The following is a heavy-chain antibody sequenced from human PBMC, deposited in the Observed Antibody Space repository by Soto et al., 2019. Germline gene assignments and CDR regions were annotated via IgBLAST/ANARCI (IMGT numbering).Heavy chain of an antibody. V-gene: IGHV1-3*01. Sequence: QVQLVQSGAEVKKPGASVKVSCKASGYTFTSYAMHWVRQAPGQSLDWMGWINAGNGSTKYSQKFQGRVTITRDTSANTAYMELSSLRSEDTPVYYCARTSLVPAVMVAWFAPWGQGTLVTVSS. D-gene: IGHD2-2*01. CDR2: INAGNGST. CDR1: GYTFTSYA. CDR3: ARTSLVPAVMVAWFAP. J-gene: IGHJ5*02.